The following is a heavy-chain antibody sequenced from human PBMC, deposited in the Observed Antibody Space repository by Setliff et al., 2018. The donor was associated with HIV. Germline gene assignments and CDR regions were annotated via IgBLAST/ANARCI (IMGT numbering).Heavy chain of an antibody. J-gene: IGHJ3*01. CDR3: ASDYSSRHDAFDL. V-gene: IGHV4-34*01. CDR1: GGSFSGYY. Sequence: SETLSLTCAVYGGSFSGYYWSWIRQPPGKGPEWIGKINHGGSTNYNPSLKSRVTISIDTSKNQFSLKLSSVTAADTAVYYCASDYSSRHDAFDLWGQGTVVTVSS. D-gene: IGHD6-13*01. CDR2: INHGGST.